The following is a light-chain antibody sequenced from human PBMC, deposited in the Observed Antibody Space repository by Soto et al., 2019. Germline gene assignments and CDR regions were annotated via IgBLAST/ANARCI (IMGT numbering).Light chain of an antibody. CDR1: QTVSSN. J-gene: IGKJ1*01. CDR2: GAS. Sequence: EIVMTQSPATLSVSPGESTTLSCRARQTVSSNLAWYQQKPGQAPRLLIYGASTRATGIPARFSGSGSGTEFTLTISSRQSEDFAVYYCQQYNNWPPWTFGQGTKVEIK. V-gene: IGKV3-15*01. CDR3: QQYNNWPPWT.